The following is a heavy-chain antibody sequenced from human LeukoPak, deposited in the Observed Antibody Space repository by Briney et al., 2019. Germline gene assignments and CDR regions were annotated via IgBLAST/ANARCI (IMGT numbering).Heavy chain of an antibody. D-gene: IGHD3-10*01. V-gene: IGHV4-34*01. CDR1: GGSFSGYY. J-gene: IGHJ4*02. CDR3: ARDPNGSGSQYFDY. CDR2: INHSGST. Sequence: PSETLSLTCAVYGGSFSGYYWSWIRQPPGKGLEWIGEINHSGSTNYNPSLKSRVTISVDTSKNQFSLKLSSVTAADTAVYYCARDPNGSGSQYFDYWGQGTLVTVSS.